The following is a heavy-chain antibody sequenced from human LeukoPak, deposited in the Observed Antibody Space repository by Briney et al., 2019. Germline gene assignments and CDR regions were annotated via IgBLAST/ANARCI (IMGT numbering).Heavy chain of an antibody. J-gene: IGHJ4*02. CDR3: ARDAGSSGWPGC. Sequence: SETLSLTCAVYGGSFSGYYWSWIRQPPGKGLEWIGEINHSGSTNYNPSLKSRVTISVDTSKNQFSLKLSSVTAADTAVYYCARDAGSSGWPGCWGQGTLVTVSS. V-gene: IGHV4-34*01. CDR2: INHSGST. CDR1: GGSFSGYY. D-gene: IGHD6-19*01.